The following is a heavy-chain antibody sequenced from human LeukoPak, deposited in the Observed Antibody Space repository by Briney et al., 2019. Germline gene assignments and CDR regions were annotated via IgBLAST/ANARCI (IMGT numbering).Heavy chain of an antibody. D-gene: IGHD3-22*01. CDR1: GFTFSSYW. J-gene: IGHJ4*02. V-gene: IGHV3-74*01. CDR3: ARDLELAYYDSSGDDY. CDR2: INSEGSST. Sequence: GRTLRLSCAASGFTFSSYWMHWVRQAPGHGLVWVSRINSEGSSTTVADSVKGRFTSSRYNAKNTLYLQMNSLRAEDTAVYYCARDLELAYYDSSGDDYWGQGALVTVSS.